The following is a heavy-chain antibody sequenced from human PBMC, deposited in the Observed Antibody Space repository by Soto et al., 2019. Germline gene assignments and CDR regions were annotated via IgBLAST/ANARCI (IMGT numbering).Heavy chain of an antibody. CDR2: INPQTGGT. V-gene: IGHV1-2*02. J-gene: IGHJ6*02. CDR3: ARERYQVISDGMDV. CDR1: GYTFTGYY. D-gene: IGHD2-2*01. Sequence: QVQLVQSGAEVKTPGASVRVSCKASGYTFTGYYIHWVREGPGQGLEWMGWINPQTGGTSYAQKFQGRVTLSRDTSINTAYLELTRVRFDDAAVYFCARERYQVISDGMDVWGQGTTVTVSS.